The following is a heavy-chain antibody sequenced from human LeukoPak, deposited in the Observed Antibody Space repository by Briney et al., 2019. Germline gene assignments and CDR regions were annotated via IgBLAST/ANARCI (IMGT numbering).Heavy chain of an antibody. Sequence: SETLSLTCTVSGGSISSSTYYWGWIRQPPGKGLEWIGSIYYTGSTYYNPSLKSRVTISVDTSKNQFSLKLSSVTAADTAVYYCARIASDWFDPWGQGTLVTVST. J-gene: IGHJ5*02. D-gene: IGHD2-2*01. CDR1: GGSISSSTYY. CDR2: IYYTGST. CDR3: ARIASDWFDP. V-gene: IGHV4-39*07.